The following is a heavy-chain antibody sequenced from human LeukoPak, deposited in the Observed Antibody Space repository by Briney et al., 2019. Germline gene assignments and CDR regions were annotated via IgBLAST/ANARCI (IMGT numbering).Heavy chain of an antibody. J-gene: IGHJ5*02. D-gene: IGHD6-13*01. Sequence: SETLSLTCTVSGGSISSSSYYWGWIRQPPGKGLEWIGSIYYSGSTYYNPSLKSRVTISVDTSKNQFSLKLSSVTAADTAVYYCARVALRYSSSWYWFDPWGQGTLVTVSS. CDR3: ARVALRYSSSWYWFDP. CDR1: GGSISSSSYY. V-gene: IGHV4-39*07. CDR2: IYYSGST.